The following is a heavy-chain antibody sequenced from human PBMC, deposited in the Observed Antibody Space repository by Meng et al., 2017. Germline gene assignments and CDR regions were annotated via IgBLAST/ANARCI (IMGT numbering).Heavy chain of an antibody. CDR2: IYHSGST. J-gene: IGHJ5*02. CDR3: ARRGIAAAGNNWFDP. Sequence: ETGPSLVKPSGTLARPGRVSGGAISRSNGCSWFRQPPGNGLEWIGEIYHSGSTNYNPSLKSRVTISVDKSKNQFSLKLSSVTAADTAVYYCARRGIAAAGNNWFDPWGQGTLVTVSS. V-gene: IGHV4-4*02. D-gene: IGHD6-13*01. CDR1: GGAISRSNG.